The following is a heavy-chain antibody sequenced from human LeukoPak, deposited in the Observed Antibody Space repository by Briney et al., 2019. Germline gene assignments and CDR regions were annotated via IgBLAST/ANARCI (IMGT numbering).Heavy chain of an antibody. Sequence: ASVKVSCKASGYTFTSYGISWVRQAPGQGLEWMGWISAYNGNTNYAQKLQGRVTMTTDTCTSTAYMELRSLRSDDTAVYYCARTVNSGSYVEFDYWGQGTLVTVSS. V-gene: IGHV1-18*01. CDR3: ARTVNSGSYVEFDY. J-gene: IGHJ4*02. CDR1: GYTFTSYG. D-gene: IGHD1-26*01. CDR2: ISAYNGNT.